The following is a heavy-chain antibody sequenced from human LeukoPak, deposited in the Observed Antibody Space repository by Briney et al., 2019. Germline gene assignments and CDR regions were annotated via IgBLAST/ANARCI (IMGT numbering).Heavy chain of an antibody. CDR3: ARLSDYYDSGIDY. CDR1: GGSISSSSYY. CDR2: IYYSGST. J-gene: IGHJ4*02. D-gene: IGHD3-22*01. Sequence: SETLSLTCTVSGGSISSSSYYWGWLRQPPGQGLEWIGSIYYSGSTYYNPSLKSRVTISVDTSKNQFSLKLSSVTAADTAVYYCARLSDYYDSGIDYWGQGTLVTVSS. V-gene: IGHV4-39*01.